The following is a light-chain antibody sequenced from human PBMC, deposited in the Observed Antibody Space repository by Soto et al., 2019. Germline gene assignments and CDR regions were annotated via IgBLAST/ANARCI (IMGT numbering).Light chain of an antibody. V-gene: IGKV3-20*01. CDR1: QSVSSSY. CDR3: QQDRSSPFT. CDR2: GAS. Sequence: EIVLTQSPGTLSLSPGERATLSCRASQSVSSSYLAWYQQKPGQAPRLLIYGASSRATGIPDRFSGSGSGKDFPLTISRLEPEDFAVYYCQQDRSSPFTFGPGTKVDI. J-gene: IGKJ3*01.